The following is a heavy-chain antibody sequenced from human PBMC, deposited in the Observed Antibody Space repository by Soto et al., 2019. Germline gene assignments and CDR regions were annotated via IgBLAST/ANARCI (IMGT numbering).Heavy chain of an antibody. Sequence: QVQLVQSGAEVKKPGASVKVSCKASGYTFTSYGISWVRQAPGQGLEWMGWISAYNGNTNYAQKVQGRVTMTTDTSTSTAYMELRSLRSDDTAVYYCARDTLYYYDSSGYAVDAFDIWGQGTMVTVSS. CDR2: ISAYNGNT. V-gene: IGHV1-18*01. J-gene: IGHJ3*02. D-gene: IGHD3-22*01. CDR3: ARDTLYYYDSSGYAVDAFDI. CDR1: GYTFTSYG.